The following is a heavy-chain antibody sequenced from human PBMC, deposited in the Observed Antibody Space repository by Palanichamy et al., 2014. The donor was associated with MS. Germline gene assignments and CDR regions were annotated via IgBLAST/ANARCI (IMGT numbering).Heavy chain of an antibody. Sequence: QVQLQESGPGLVKPSQTLSLTCTVSGGSIGSGGYFWSWVRQRPGEGLEWIAYISHSGSTDYNPSLQSRLTISLDTSKNHFSLNLNSVFAADTAVYYCARVGRGFDYWGQGTLVTVSS. D-gene: IGHD3-10*01. V-gene: IGHV4-31*03. CDR1: GGSIGSGGYF. CDR3: ARVGRGFDY. J-gene: IGHJ4*02. CDR2: ISHSGST.